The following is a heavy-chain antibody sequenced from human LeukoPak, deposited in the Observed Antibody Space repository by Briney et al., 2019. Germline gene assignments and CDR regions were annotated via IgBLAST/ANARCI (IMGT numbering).Heavy chain of an antibody. Sequence: ASVKVSCKVSGYTLTELSMHWVRQAPGQGLEWMGWISPYNGNTNYAQNLQGRVTMTADTSTSTAYMELRSLTSDDTAVYYCARDPGPYYESGGAYAYWGQGTLVTVSS. CDR1: GYTLTELS. V-gene: IGHV1-18*01. CDR3: ARDPGPYYESGGAYAY. CDR2: ISPYNGNT. D-gene: IGHD3-22*01. J-gene: IGHJ4*02.